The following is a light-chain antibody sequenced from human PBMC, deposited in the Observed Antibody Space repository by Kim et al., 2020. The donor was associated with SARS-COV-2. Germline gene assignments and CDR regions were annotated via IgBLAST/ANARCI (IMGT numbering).Light chain of an antibody. V-gene: IGKV1-5*01. Sequence: ASVGDRVTITCRASQSISNLLTWYQQTPGKAPKLLIYDASSLESGVPSTFSGSGSGTEFTLTISSLQPDDFATYYCQQYNSYPRTFGRGTTVDIK. CDR3: QQYNSYPRT. J-gene: IGKJ1*01. CDR1: QSISNL. CDR2: DAS.